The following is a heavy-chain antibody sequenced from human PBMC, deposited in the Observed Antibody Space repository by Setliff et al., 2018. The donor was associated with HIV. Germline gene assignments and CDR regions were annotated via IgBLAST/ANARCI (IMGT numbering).Heavy chain of an antibody. CDR3: ARDGGQQWLVDSGGWFDP. CDR2: IYHSGST. D-gene: IGHD6-19*01. Sequence: SETLSLTCAVSGYSISSGYYWGWIRQPPGKGLEWIGSIYHSGSTYYNPSLKSRVTMTRDTSISTAYMEVSRLRSDDTAVYYCARDGGQQWLVDSGGWFDPWGQGTLVTVSS. CDR1: GYSISSGYY. V-gene: IGHV4-38-2*02. J-gene: IGHJ5*02.